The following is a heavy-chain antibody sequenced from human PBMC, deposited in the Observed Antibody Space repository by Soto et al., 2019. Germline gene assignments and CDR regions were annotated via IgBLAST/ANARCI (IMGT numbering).Heavy chain of an antibody. CDR1: GYTFTSYG. J-gene: IGHJ4*02. CDR2: ISAYNGNT. Sequence: ASVKVSCKASGYTFTSYGISWVRQAPGQGLEWMGWISAYNGNTNYAQQLQGRVTMTTDTSTSTAYMELRSLRSDDTAVYYCARDKDVDTAMVRTFDYWGQGTLVTVSS. D-gene: IGHD5-18*01. V-gene: IGHV1-18*01. CDR3: ARDKDVDTAMVRTFDY.